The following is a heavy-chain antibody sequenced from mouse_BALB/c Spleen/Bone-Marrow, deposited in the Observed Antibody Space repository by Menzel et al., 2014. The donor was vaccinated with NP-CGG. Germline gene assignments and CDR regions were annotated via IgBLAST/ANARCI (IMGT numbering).Heavy chain of an antibody. CDR2: ISGSGSST. Sequence: VQLKESGGGLVQPGGSLKLSCAASGFTFSGYGMSWVRQTPDKGLELVATISGSGSSTYYPDSVKGRFTISRDNARNTLYLQMSSLKSEDTAVYYCARGRDWFDYWGQGTTLTVSS. CDR3: ARGRDWFDY. D-gene: IGHD3-3*01. CDR1: GFTFSGYG. J-gene: IGHJ2*01. V-gene: IGHV5-6-3*01.